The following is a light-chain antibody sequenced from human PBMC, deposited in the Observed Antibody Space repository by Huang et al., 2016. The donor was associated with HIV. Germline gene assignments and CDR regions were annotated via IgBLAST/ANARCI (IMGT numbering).Light chain of an antibody. Sequence: EIVMTQSPATLSVSPGERATLSCRASQSVSSNLAWDQQKPGQAPRLLIYGASTRATGIPARVSGSGSGTEFTLTISSLQSEDFAVYYCQQNNNWPPLFTFGPGTKVDIK. CDR1: QSVSSN. J-gene: IGKJ3*01. CDR3: QQNNNWPPLFT. V-gene: IGKV3-15*01. CDR2: GAS.